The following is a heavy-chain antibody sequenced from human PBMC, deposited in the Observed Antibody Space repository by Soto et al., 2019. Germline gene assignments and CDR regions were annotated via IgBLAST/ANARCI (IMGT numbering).Heavy chain of an antibody. J-gene: IGHJ4*02. CDR3: AKVFSPEGGNYFEF. CDR2: ISNSFSDGNT. Sequence: EVLLLESGGGLVQPGGSLTLSCAASGFTFRNYAMNWVRQAPGKGLEWVSAISNSFSDGNTHYADSVKVRFTIYRDNDNNTVFLEMNSMRAEDTAVYYCAKVFSPEGGNYFEFWGQGTLVTVSS. CDR1: GFTFRNYA. V-gene: IGHV3-23*01.